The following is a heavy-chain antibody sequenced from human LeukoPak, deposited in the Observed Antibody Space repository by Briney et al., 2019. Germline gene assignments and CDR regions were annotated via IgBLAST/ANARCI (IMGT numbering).Heavy chain of an antibody. Sequence: GGSLRLSCAASGFTFSNYAMSWVRQAPGMGLEWLSAISDGGGTIYYADSVKGRFAVSRDNSENTLYLQMNRLRAEDTAVYYCAKATAATTYFDYWGQGTLATVSS. CDR2: ISDGGGTI. J-gene: IGHJ4*02. CDR3: AKATAATTYFDY. CDR1: GFTFSNYA. V-gene: IGHV3-23*01. D-gene: IGHD6-25*01.